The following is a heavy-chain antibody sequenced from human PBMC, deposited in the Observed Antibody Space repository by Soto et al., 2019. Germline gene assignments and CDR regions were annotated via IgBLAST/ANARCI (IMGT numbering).Heavy chain of an antibody. CDR1: GFTFGSSA. CDR3: GKFSGDYYYYYPLDV. Sequence: GGSLRLSCAASGFTFGSSAMSWVRQAPGKGLEWVSAISASGGSTFYADSVKGWFAISRDNSKNTVYLQMNSLRAEDTALYYCGKFSGDYYYYYPLDVWGQGTTVTVSS. V-gene: IGHV3-23*01. D-gene: IGHD4-17*01. J-gene: IGHJ6*02. CDR2: ISASGGST.